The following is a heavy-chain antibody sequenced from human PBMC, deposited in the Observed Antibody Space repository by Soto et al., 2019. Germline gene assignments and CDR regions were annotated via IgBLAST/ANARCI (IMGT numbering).Heavy chain of an antibody. CDR2: IYYSGST. D-gene: IGHD3-16*01. V-gene: IGHV4-59*01. J-gene: IGHJ5*02. Sequence: QVQLQESGPGLVKPSETLSLTCTVSGGSISSYYWSWIRQPPGKGLEWIGYIYYSGSTNYNPSLKSRVTTSGDTSKIQCSLKLSSVTAADTAVYYCARGGDLQHWFDPWGQGTLVTVSS. CDR1: GGSISSYY. CDR3: ARGGDLQHWFDP.